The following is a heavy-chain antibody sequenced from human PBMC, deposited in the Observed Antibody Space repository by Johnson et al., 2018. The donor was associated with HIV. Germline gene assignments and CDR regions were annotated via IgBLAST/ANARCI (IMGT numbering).Heavy chain of an antibody. V-gene: IGHV3-48*04. CDR1: GFTFSTYA. J-gene: IGHJ3*02. CDR2: ISSSGTTI. Sequence: VQLVESGGGLVQPGGSLRLSCADSGFTFSTYAMHWVRQAPGKGLEWVSYISSSGTTIYSADSVKGRFPTSRDNTNNSLYLQMNSLKAEDTAVYYCARSKDCSVGTCPDGLDIWGQGTMVTVSS. CDR3: ARSKDCSVGTCPDGLDI. D-gene: IGHD2-15*01.